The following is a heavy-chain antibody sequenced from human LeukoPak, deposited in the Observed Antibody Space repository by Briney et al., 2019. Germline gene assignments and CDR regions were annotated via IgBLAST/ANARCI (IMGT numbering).Heavy chain of an antibody. J-gene: IGHJ4*02. V-gene: IGHV3-21*01. CDR2: ISSSSSYI. CDR1: GFTFSSYS. D-gene: IGHD6-19*01. Sequence: GGSLRLSCAASGFTFSSYSMNWVRQAPGKGLEWVSSISSSSSYIYYADSVKGRFTISRDNAKNSLYLQMNSLGAEDTAVYYCARANSSGWYYFDYWGQGTLVTVSS. CDR3: ARANSSGWYYFDY.